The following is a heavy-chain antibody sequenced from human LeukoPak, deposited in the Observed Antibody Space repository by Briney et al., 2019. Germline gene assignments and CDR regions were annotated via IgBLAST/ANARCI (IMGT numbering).Heavy chain of an antibody. V-gene: IGHV4-34*01. J-gene: IGHJ4*02. CDR2: IKHSGST. Sequence: IGEIKHSGSTNYTTSLKSRVTISADTSKNQFSLKLSSVTAADTAVYYCARGPGQWLVLDYWGQGTLVTVSS. D-gene: IGHD6-19*01. CDR3: ARGPGQWLVLDY.